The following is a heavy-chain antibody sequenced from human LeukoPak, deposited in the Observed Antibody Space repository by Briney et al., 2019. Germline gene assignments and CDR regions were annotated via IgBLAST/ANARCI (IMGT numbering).Heavy chain of an antibody. CDR2: IIPIFGTA. D-gene: IGHD3-22*01. CDR3: ARVPDIYNSSVAFDY. Sequence: GSSVKVSCKASGGTFSSYAISWVRQAPGQGLEWMGGIIPIFGTANYAQKFQGRVTITADKSTSTAYMELSSLRSEDTAVYYCARVPDIYNSSVAFDYWGQGTLVTVSS. J-gene: IGHJ4*02. V-gene: IGHV1-69*06. CDR1: GGTFSSYA.